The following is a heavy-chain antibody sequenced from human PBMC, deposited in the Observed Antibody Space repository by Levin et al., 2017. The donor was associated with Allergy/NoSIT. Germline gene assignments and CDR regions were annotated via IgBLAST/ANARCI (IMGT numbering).Heavy chain of an antibody. CDR3: ARDRIVGGSGSYYNGLYYYGMDV. CDR1: GGSISSYY. V-gene: IGHV4-59*01. D-gene: IGHD3-10*01. CDR2: IYYSGST. Sequence: SETLSLTCTVSGGSISSYYWSWIRQPPGKGLEWIGYIYYSGSTNYNPSLKSRVTISVDTSKNQFSLKLSSVTAADTAVYYCARDRIVGGSGSYYNGLYYYGMDVWGQGTTVTVSS. J-gene: IGHJ6*02.